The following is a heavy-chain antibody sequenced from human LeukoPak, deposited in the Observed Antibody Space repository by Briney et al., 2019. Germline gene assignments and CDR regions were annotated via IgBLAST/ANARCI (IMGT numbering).Heavy chain of an antibody. CDR2: INSNGAVI. CDR3: ARDPDGDYDFDY. CDR1: GFSFSDYG. D-gene: IGHD4-17*01. J-gene: IGHJ4*02. V-gene: IGHV3-48*01. Sequence: GGSLRLSCAASGFSFSDYGMNWVRRAPGKGLEWLSHINSNGAVISYADSVKGRFTISRDTAKGSLYLQMNSLQIEDMAIYFCARDPDGDYDFDYWGQGTLVTVSS.